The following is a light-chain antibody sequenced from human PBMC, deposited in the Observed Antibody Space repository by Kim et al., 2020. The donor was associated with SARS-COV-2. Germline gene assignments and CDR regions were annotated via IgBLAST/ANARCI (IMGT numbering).Light chain of an antibody. J-gene: IGLJ2*01. Sequence: EPPGHKSRITCSGDKLGDKCALCYQQKPGQSPVLVFYQDSKRPSGIPERCSGSNSGNTATLTISGTQAMDDADYYGQAWDSSTAGFGGGTQRTVL. CDR3: QAWDSSTAG. CDR1: KLGDKC. V-gene: IGLV3-1*01. CDR2: QDS.